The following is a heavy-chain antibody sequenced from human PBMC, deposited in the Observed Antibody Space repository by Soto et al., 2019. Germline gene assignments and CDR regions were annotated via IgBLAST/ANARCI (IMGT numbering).Heavy chain of an antibody. D-gene: IGHD6-13*01. CDR2: IDPSDSYT. Sequence: GESLKISCKGSGYSFTSYCISWVLQMPWKGLEWMGRIDPSDSYTNYSPSFQGHVTISADKSISTAYLQWSSLKASDTAMYYCARHGSIAAAGTYGMDVWGQGTTVTVSS. CDR1: GYSFTSYC. CDR3: ARHGSIAAAGTYGMDV. J-gene: IGHJ6*02. V-gene: IGHV5-10-1*01.